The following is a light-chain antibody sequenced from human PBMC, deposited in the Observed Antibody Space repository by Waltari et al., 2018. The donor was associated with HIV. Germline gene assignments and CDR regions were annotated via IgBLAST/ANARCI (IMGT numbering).Light chain of an antibody. CDR2: EVT. CDR1: SSDVGGYKS. CDR3: SSYTTDSTLV. Sequence: QSALTQPASVSGSPGQSITISCTGTSSDVGGYKSVSWYQHLPGKAPKLMIYEVTNRPSGVSDRFSGSKSGNTASLTISGLQAEDEADYYCSSYTTDSTLVFGAGTKLTVL. V-gene: IGLV2-14*01. J-gene: IGLJ3*02.